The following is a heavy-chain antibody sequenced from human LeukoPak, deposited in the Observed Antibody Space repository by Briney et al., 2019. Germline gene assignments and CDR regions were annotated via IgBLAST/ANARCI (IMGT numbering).Heavy chain of an antibody. Sequence: GGSLRLSCAASGFTFDDYAMHWVRQAPGKGLEWVSGISWNSGSIGYADSVKGRFTISRDNAKNSLYLQMNSLRAEDTAVYYCARVDIAVAKPFDYWGQGTLVTVSS. J-gene: IGHJ4*02. V-gene: IGHV3-9*01. CDR1: GFTFDDYA. CDR2: ISWNSGSI. CDR3: ARVDIAVAKPFDY. D-gene: IGHD6-19*01.